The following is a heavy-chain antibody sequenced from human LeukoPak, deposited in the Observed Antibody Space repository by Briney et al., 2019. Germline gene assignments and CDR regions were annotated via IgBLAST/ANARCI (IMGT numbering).Heavy chain of an antibody. D-gene: IGHD3-22*01. CDR1: GGSISSYY. Sequence: SETLSLTCTVSGGSISSYYWSWIRQPPGKGLEWIGYIYYSGSTNYNPSLKSRVTISVDTSKNQFSLKLSSVTAADTAVYYCARLTPWVTYYPDSSGKGLDYWGQGTLVTVSS. CDR3: ARLTPWVTYYPDSSGKGLDY. J-gene: IGHJ4*02. V-gene: IGHV4-59*12. CDR2: IYYSGST.